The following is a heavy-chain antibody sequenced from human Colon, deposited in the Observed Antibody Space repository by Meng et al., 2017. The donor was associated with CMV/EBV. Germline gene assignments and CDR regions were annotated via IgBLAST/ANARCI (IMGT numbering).Heavy chain of an antibody. Sequence: GESLKISCLGSGYSFRNYWIGWVRQMPGKGLEWMGIIYPDDSDIRYSPSFRGQVTISVDKSISTAYLQWASLKASDTAMYYCARGSDFWSGYIDHWGRGTLVTVSS. CDR3: ARGSDFWSGYIDH. V-gene: IGHV5-51*01. CDR2: IYPDDSDI. D-gene: IGHD3-3*01. J-gene: IGHJ4*02. CDR1: GYSFRNYW.